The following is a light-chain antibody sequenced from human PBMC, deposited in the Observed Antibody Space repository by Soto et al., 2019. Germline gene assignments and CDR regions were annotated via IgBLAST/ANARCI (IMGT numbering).Light chain of an antibody. V-gene: IGLV2-14*01. CDR1: SSDVGGYNY. J-gene: IGLJ2*01. CDR3: SSYTSSSTVV. Sequence: QSALTQPASVSGSPGQSITISCTGTSSDVGGYNYVSWYQQHPGKAPKLMIYDVSNRPSGVSNRFSGSKSDNTASLTISGLQAEDEADYDCSSYTSSSTVVFAGGTKVTVL. CDR2: DVS.